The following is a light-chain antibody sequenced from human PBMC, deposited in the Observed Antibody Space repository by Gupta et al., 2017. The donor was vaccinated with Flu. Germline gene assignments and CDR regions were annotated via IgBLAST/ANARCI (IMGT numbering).Light chain of an antibody. J-gene: IGLJ3*02. CDR3: CSYAGSDTLWV. Sequence: QSALTQPRSVSGSPGQSVTISCTGPSSDVGGYNYVSWYQQHPGKAPKLMIYDVSKRPSGVPDRFSGSKSGNTASLTISGLQAEDEADYYCCSYAGSDTLWVFGGGTKLTVL. V-gene: IGLV2-11*01. CDR1: SSDVGGYNY. CDR2: DVS.